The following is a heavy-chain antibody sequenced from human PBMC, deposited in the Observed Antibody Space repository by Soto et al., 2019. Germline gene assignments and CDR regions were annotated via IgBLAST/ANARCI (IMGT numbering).Heavy chain of an antibody. J-gene: IGHJ6*02. CDR3: ARESGFGGWELLDLGYYYGMDV. D-gene: IGHD1-26*01. Sequence: SETLSLACTVSGGSISSGGYYRSWIRQHPGRGLEWIGYIYYTGSTYYNPSLKSRVTISVDTSKNQFSLQLSSVTAADTAVYYCARESGFGGWELLDLGYYYGMDVGGQGTTVT. V-gene: IGHV4-31*03. CDR2: IYYTGST. CDR1: GGSISSGGYY.